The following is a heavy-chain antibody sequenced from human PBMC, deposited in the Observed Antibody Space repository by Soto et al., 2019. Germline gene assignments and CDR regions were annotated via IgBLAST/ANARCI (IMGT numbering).Heavy chain of an antibody. V-gene: IGHV4-4*08. CDR1: YDSINSNY. D-gene: IGHD3-22*01. CDR3: AGGDYYHSSGYYFYYYTMDV. Sequence: SETLSLTCTVSYDSINSNYWNWIRQPPNKGLEWIGYIHNSGSTNQNPSLKSRVTISVETSKSQFSLTLSSVTAADTAVYYCAGGDYYHSSGYYFYYYTMDVWGQGTTVTVSS. J-gene: IGHJ6*02. CDR2: IHNSGST.